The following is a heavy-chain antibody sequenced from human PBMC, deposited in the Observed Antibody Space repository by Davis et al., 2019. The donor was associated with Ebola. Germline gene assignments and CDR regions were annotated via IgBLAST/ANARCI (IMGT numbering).Heavy chain of an antibody. CDR1: GFTLSSYG. CDR2: ISASGGYT. Sequence: GESLKISCEGSGFTLSSYGMSWVRQAPGKGLEWVSVISASGGYTHYADTAKGRFTISRDNLKNKVYLQMSGLRGEDTAVYYCANIGSSTSKGPTDYWGQGTLVTVSS. J-gene: IGHJ4*02. V-gene: IGHV3-23*01. CDR3: ANIGSSTSKGPTDY. D-gene: IGHD4-11*01.